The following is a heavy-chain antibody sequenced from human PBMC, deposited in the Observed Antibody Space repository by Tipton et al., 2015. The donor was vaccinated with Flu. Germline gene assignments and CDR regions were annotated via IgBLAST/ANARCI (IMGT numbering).Heavy chain of an antibody. CDR2: ISSSGSTI. D-gene: IGHD6-19*01. CDR3: ARESSGWYNY. Sequence: GSLRLSCAASGFTFSSYEMNWVRQAPGKGLEWVSYISSSGSTIYYADSVKGRFTISRDNAKNSLYLQMNSLRAEDTAVYYCARESSGWYNYWGQGTLVTVSS. CDR1: GFTFSSYE. J-gene: IGHJ4*02. V-gene: IGHV3-48*03.